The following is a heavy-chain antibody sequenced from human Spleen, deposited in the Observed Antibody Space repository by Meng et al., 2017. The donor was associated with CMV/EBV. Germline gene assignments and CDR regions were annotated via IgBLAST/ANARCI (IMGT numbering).Heavy chain of an antibody. J-gene: IGHJ5*02. Sequence: GESLKISCAASGFTFGHYAMHWVRQAPGKGLEWVAFIRFDASNKVYVDSVKGRFTISRDNSKNTLYLQMNSLRAEDTAVYYCAKELYTYQARYSLYESWGQGTLVTVSS. CDR1: GFTFGHYA. D-gene: IGHD2-2*01. V-gene: IGHV3-30*02. CDR2: IRFDASNK. CDR3: AKELYTYQARYSLYES.